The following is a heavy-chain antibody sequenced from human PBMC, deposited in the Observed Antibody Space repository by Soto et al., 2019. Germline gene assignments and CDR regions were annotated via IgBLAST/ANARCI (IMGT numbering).Heavy chain of an antibody. D-gene: IGHD2-15*01. V-gene: IGHV3-13*01. CDR3: ARGRSKDFTSTPPPRFDP. CDR1: GFTFSDFD. J-gene: IGHJ5*02. CDR2: IGTLHDT. Sequence: PGGSLRLSCEASGFTFSDFDIYWVRQAAGEGLECVSGIGTLHDTYYADSVEGRFTISRDNARGSVYLQMNSLGAGDTAVYFCARGRSKDFTSTPPPRFDPWGQGVLVTVSS.